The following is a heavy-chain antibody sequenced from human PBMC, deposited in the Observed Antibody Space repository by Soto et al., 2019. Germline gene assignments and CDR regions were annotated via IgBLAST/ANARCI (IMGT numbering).Heavy chain of an antibody. CDR3: ARDRRVTTWDFDY. J-gene: IGHJ4*02. CDR1: GFTFSDYT. Sequence: EVQLVESGGGLVKPGGSLRLSCAASGFTFSDYTLNWVRQAPGKGLEWVSFITSSSYISYADSVKGRFTISRDDAKNSLYLQMNSLRAEDTAVYYCARDRRVTTWDFDYWGQGTLVTVSS. D-gene: IGHD4-17*01. CDR2: ITSSSYI. V-gene: IGHV3-21*01.